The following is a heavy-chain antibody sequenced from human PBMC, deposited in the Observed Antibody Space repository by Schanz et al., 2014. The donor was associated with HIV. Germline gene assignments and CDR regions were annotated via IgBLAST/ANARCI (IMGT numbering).Heavy chain of an antibody. D-gene: IGHD6-13*01. V-gene: IGHV3-23*01. CDR2: ISESGGRS. CDR3: AKDKSRHTYSSSSRFDP. Sequence: EVQLLDSGGGLVQPGGSLRLSCVASGFTFNNYAMTWVRQAPGKGREWVSSISESGGRSYYADSVNGRFTISRDNSKNTLYLQMTTLRTEDTAVYYCAKDKSRHTYSSSSRFDPWGQGTLVTVSS. J-gene: IGHJ5*02. CDR1: GFTFNNYA.